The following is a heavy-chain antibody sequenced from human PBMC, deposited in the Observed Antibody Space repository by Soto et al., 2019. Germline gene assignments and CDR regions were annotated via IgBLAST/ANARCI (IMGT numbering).Heavy chain of an antibody. CDR3: AREVQVHAPAFVY. CDR1: GGTFNTYA. Sequence: QVQLVQSGAEMKKPGSSVKVSCQSSGGTFNTYAMNWVRQAPGQGSEWMGDISPMFGAANYAPKFQGRVTITADESTGTSYMQLSSFTSEDTSLYFCAREVQVHAPAFVYWGQGTLVTVSS. V-gene: IGHV1-69*19. J-gene: IGHJ4*02. CDR2: ISPMFGAA. D-gene: IGHD3-10*01.